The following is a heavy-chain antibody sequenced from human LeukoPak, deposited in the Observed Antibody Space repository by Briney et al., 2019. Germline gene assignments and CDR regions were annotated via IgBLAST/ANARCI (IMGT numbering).Heavy chain of an antibody. CDR1: GLTFTNYG. Sequence: GTPLRLSCVASGLTFTNYGFHWVRQAPGKGLEGVANIKQDGSEKYYVDSVKGRFTISRDNAKNSLYLQMNSLRAEDTAVYYCARDLIAARPGVLWGRGTLVTVSS. V-gene: IGHV3-7*01. CDR3: ARDLIAARPGVL. D-gene: IGHD6-6*01. J-gene: IGHJ2*01. CDR2: IKQDGSEK.